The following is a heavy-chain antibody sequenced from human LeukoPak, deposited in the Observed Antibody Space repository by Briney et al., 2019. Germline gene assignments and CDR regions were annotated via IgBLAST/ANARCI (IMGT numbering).Heavy chain of an antibody. V-gene: IGHV4-31*02. CDR1: GDTISNSGGFY. D-gene: IGHD2-15*01. CDR3: ARISQSSGGFYY. J-gene: IGHJ4*02. CDR2: ISYRGST. Sequence: SQTLSLTCTVSGDTISNSGGFYWSWIRQHPGDGLEWIGFISYRGSTYYNPSLKSRVSMSVDTSRSQFPLRLTSVTDKDTAVYYCARISQSSGGFYYWGQGTLVTVSS.